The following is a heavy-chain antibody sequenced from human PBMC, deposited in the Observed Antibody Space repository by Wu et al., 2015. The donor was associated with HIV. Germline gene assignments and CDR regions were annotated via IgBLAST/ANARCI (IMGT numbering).Heavy chain of an antibody. D-gene: IGHD1-20*01. CDR2: IYNSGST. CDR1: SGSINNYY. CDR3: ARQGRGTGPITL. J-gene: IGHJ4*02. V-gene: IGHV4-59*08. Sequence: QVQLQESGPGLVKPSETLSLTCTVSSGSINNYYWSWIRQPPGKGLEWIGYIYNSGSTNYNPSLKSRVTISVGTSNNQFSLKLTSVTDADSALYYCARQGRGTGPITLWGQGTLVTVSS.